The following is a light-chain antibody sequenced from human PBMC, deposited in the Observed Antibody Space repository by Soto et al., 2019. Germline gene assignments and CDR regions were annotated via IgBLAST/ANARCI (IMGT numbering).Light chain of an antibody. V-gene: IGKV3-20*01. Sequence: EFVLTQSPGTLSLSPGERATLSCRASRDVSRSFLAWYQQKVGQAPRLLIYGASSRATGIPDRFSGSGSGTDFTLTISRLEPEDFAVYYCQQYGSATITFGQGTRLEI. CDR3: QQYGSATIT. CDR1: RDVSRSF. CDR2: GAS. J-gene: IGKJ5*01.